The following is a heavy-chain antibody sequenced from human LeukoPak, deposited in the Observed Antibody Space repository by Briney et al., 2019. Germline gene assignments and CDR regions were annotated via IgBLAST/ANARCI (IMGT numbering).Heavy chain of an antibody. V-gene: IGHV2-5*02. CDR1: GFSPSTSGVG. CDR2: IYWDDDK. Sequence: SGPTLVKPTQTLTLTCTFSGFSPSTSGVGVGWIRQPPGKALEWLALIYWDDDKRYSPSLKSRLTITKDTSKNQVVLTMTNMHPVDTSTYYCARGRFGELYLDYWGQGTLVTVSS. CDR3: ARGRFGELYLDY. D-gene: IGHD3-10*01. J-gene: IGHJ4*02.